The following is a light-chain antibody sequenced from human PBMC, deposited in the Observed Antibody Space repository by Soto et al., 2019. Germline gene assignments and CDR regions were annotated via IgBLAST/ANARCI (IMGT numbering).Light chain of an antibody. CDR1: SSDVGGYNS. J-gene: IGLJ1*01. V-gene: IGLV2-14*01. Sequence: QSVLAQPASVSGSPGQSITISCTGTSSDVGGYNSVSWYQQYPGKAPKLLIYEVSNRPSEVSIRFSGSKSGNTASLTISGLQAEDEADYYCNSYTASSTGVFGTGTRSPP. CDR2: EVS. CDR3: NSYTASSTGV.